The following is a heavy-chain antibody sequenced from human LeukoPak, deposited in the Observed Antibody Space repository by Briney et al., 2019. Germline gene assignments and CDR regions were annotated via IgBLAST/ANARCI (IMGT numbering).Heavy chain of an antibody. V-gene: IGHV1-18*01. CDR1: SYTFGNYG. CDR3: VGDGDYDYGGHWVSDEAFDI. D-gene: IGHD2-21*01. CDR2: ISAYNGKT. J-gene: IGHJ3*02. Sequence: ASVKVSCKASSYTFGNYGISWVRQAPGQGLEWVGWISAYNGKTEYAQRLQGRVTMTKDTSTNTAYMELRSLRSDDTAVYYCVGDGDYDYGGHWVSDEAFDIWGQGTLVTVSS.